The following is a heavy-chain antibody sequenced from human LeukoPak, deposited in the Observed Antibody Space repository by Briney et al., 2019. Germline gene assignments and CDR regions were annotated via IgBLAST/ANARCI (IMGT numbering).Heavy chain of an antibody. Sequence: GGSLRLSCAASGFTFSSYWMHWVRQAPGKGLVWVSAISGSGGSTYYADSVKGRFTISRDNSKNTLYLQMNSLRAEDTAVYYCAKGETLLWFGELLSTFDYWGQGTLVTVSS. V-gene: IGHV3-23*01. CDR1: GFTFSSYW. CDR3: AKGETLLWFGELLSTFDY. CDR2: ISGSGGST. J-gene: IGHJ4*02. D-gene: IGHD3-10*01.